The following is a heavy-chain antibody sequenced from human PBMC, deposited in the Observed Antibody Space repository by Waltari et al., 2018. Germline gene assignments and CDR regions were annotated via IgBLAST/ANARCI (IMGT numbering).Heavy chain of an antibody. V-gene: IGHV3-23*01. CDR2: ISGSGST. CDR1: GFTFRSHS. CDR3: AKGGAAAPPTYYFDY. D-gene: IGHD6-13*01. J-gene: IGHJ4*02. Sequence: EVQLLESGGGLVQPGGSLTPSCAASGFTFRSHSMCWVRQAPGKGLEWVSVISGSGSTFYADSVKGRFTISRDNSKNTLYLQMNSLRAEDTAVYYCAKGGAAAPPTYYFDYWGQGTLVTVSS.